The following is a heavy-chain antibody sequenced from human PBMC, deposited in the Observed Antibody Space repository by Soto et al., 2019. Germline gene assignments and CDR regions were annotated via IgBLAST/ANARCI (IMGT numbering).Heavy chain of an antibody. V-gene: IGHV1-69*13. CDR3: ARDGVVVAATHYYYGMDV. Sequence: AAVKVSCKACGGTFSSYAISWVRQAPGQGLEWMGGIIPIFGTANYAQKFQGRVTITADESTSTAYMELSSLRSEDTAVYYCARDGVVVAATHYYYGMDVWGQGTTVTVSS. D-gene: IGHD2-15*01. CDR1: GGTFSSYA. J-gene: IGHJ6*02. CDR2: IIPIFGTA.